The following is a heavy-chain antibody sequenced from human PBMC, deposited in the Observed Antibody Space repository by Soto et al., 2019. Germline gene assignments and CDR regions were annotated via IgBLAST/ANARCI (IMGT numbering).Heavy chain of an antibody. CDR2: IYYSGST. CDR1: GGSISSGDYY. CDR3: ARDYYGSGSYWSWFDP. J-gene: IGHJ5*02. Sequence: PSETLSLTCTVSGGSISSGDYYWSWIRQPPGKGLEWIGYIYYSGSTYYNPSLKSRVTISVDTSKNQFSLKLSSVTAADTAVYYCARDYYGSGSYWSWFDPWGQGTLVTVSS. V-gene: IGHV4-30-4*01. D-gene: IGHD3-10*01.